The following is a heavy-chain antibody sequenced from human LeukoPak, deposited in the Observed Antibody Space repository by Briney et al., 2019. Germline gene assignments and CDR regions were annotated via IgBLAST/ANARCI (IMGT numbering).Heavy chain of an antibody. V-gene: IGHV4-59*01. CDR2: IYYSGST. Sequence: SETLFLTCTVSGGSISSYYWSWIRQPPGKGLEWIGYIYYSGSTNYNPSLKSRVTISVDASKNQFSLKLSSVTAADTAVYYCARDSTYDFLDPWGQGTLVTVSS. CDR1: GGSISSYY. D-gene: IGHD3-3*01. CDR3: ARDSTYDFLDP. J-gene: IGHJ5*02.